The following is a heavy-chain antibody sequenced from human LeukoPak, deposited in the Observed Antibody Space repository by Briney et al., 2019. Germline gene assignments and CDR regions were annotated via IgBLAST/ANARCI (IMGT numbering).Heavy chain of an antibody. CDR2: IYSGGST. D-gene: IGHD4-17*01. V-gene: IGHV3-53*01. Sequence: GGSLRLSWAASGFTVSSNYMSWVRQAPGKGLEWVSVIYSGGSTYYADSVKGRFTISRDNSKNTLYLQMNSLRAEDTAVYYCARKIGDYENYWGQGTLVTVSS. J-gene: IGHJ4*02. CDR3: ARKIGDYENY. CDR1: GFTVSSNY.